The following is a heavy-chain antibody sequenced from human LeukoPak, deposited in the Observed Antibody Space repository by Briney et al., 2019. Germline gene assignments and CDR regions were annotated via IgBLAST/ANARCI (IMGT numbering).Heavy chain of an antibody. V-gene: IGHV3-23*01. J-gene: IGHJ4*02. CDR3: ARRLGGNSGHFDY. Sequence: GGSLRLSCAASGFTFSSHGMNWVRQAPGKRLEWVSGISGSGGDTYYADAVKGRFTISKDNSKNTLYLQMNRLRVEDTAVYYCARRLGGNSGHFDYWGQGTLVTVSS. D-gene: IGHD4-23*01. CDR1: GFTFSSHG. CDR2: ISGSGGDT.